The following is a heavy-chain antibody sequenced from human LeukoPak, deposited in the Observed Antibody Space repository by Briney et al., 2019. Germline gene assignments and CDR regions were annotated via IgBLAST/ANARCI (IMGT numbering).Heavy chain of an antibody. Sequence: GASVKVSCKASGYTFTGYYMHWVRQAPGQGLEWMGWINPNSGGTNYAQKFQGRVTMTRDTSISTAYMELSRLRSDDTAVYYCARVGSGWYTNFDYWGQGTLVTASS. CDR3: ARVGSGWYTNFDY. CDR1: GYTFTGYY. CDR2: INPNSGGT. D-gene: IGHD6-19*01. J-gene: IGHJ4*02. V-gene: IGHV1-2*02.